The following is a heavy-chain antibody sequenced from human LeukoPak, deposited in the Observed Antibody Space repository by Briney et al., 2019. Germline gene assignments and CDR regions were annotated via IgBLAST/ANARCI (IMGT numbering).Heavy chain of an antibody. CDR1: GGSISSSNW. D-gene: IGHD5-12*01. CDR3: ARDWYSGYRWYYFDY. J-gene: IGHJ4*02. CDR2: IYHSGST. V-gene: IGHV4-4*02. Sequence: SETLSLTCAVSGGSISSSNWWSWVRQPPGKGLEWIGEIYHSGSTNYNPSLKSRVTISVDKSKNQFSLKLGSVTAADTAVYYCARDWYSGYRWYYFDYWGQGTLVTVSS.